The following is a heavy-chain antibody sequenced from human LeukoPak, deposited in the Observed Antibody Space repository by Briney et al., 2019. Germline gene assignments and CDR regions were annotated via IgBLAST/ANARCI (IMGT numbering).Heavy chain of an antibody. D-gene: IGHD3-22*01. CDR1: GFTFSNAW. J-gene: IGHJ3*02. V-gene: IGHV3-15*07. CDR2: IKSKTDGGTT. CDR3: TTRGAGDSSGYPEDAFDI. Sequence: GGSLRLSCAASGFTFSNAWMNWVRQAPGKGLEWVGRIKSKTDGGTTDYAAPVKGRFTISRDGSKNTLYLQMNSLKTEDTAVYYCTTRGAGDSSGYPEDAFDIWGQGTMVTVSS.